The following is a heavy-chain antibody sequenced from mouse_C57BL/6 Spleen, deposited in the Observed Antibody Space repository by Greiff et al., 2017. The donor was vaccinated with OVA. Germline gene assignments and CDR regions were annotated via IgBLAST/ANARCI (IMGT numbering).Heavy chain of an antibody. CDR1: GFTFSNYW. J-gene: IGHJ3*01. D-gene: IGHD2-5*01. CDR2: IRLKSDNYAT. CDR3: TEGSPVYYSNYLAWFAY. V-gene: IGHV6-3*01. Sequence: EVKLVESGGGLVQPGGSMKLSCVASGFTFSNYWMNWVRQSPEKGLEWVAQIRLKSDNYATHYAESVKGRFTISRDDSKSSVYLQMNNLRAEDTGIYYCTEGSPVYYSNYLAWFAYWGQGTLVTVSA.